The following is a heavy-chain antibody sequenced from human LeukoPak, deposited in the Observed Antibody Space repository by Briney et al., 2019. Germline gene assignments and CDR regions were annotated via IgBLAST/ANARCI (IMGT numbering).Heavy chain of an antibody. V-gene: IGHV1-69*05. CDR1: GGTFSSYA. CDR2: IIPIFGTA. J-gene: IGHJ6*03. CDR3: AKGLIVVVPAAVLDYDYYMDV. Sequence: SGKLSCKASGGTFSSYAISWVRQAPGQGLEWMGGIIPIFGTANYAQKFQGRVTITTDESTSTAYMGLSSLRSEDTAVYYCAKGLIVVVPAAVLDYDYYMDVWGKGTTVTVSS. D-gene: IGHD2-2*01.